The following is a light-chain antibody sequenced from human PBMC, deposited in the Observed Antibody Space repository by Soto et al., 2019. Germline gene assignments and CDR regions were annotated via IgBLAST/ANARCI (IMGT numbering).Light chain of an antibody. J-gene: IGLJ2*01. V-gene: IGLV1-40*01. Sequence: QSVLTQPPSVSGAPGQRVTISCTRSSSNIGAGYDVHWYQQLPGTAPKLLIYGNSNRPSGVPDRFSGSKSGTSASLAITGLQAEDEADYYCQSYDSSLSGSDVVFGGGTKVTVL. CDR3: QSYDSSLSGSDVV. CDR1: SSNIGAGYD. CDR2: GNS.